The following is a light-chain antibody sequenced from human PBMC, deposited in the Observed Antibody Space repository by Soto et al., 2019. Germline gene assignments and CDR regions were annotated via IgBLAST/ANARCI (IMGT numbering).Light chain of an antibody. Sequence: SQMTESPASLSASVGDRVTITCRASQSVSNWLAWYQQKPGKAPKLLIYKASSLQSGVPSRFSGSGSGTEFTLTISSLQPDDFATYYCQQYKSYSLTFGGGTKVAI. V-gene: IGKV1-5*03. J-gene: IGKJ4*01. CDR3: QQYKSYSLT. CDR1: QSVSNW. CDR2: KAS.